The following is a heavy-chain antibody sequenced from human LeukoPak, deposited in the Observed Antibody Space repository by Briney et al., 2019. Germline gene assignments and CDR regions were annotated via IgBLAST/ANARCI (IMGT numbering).Heavy chain of an antibody. Sequence: SETLSLTCTVSGGSISSANFYWGWIRQPPGKGLDWIGSIYYSGSTYYNSSLKSRATISVDTSKNQFSLKLSPVTAADTAVYYCARLLLSAGWFDPWGQGTLVTVSS. CDR1: GGSISSANFY. CDR2: IYYSGST. D-gene: IGHD2/OR15-2a*01. J-gene: IGHJ5*02. CDR3: ARLLLSAGWFDP. V-gene: IGHV4-39*01.